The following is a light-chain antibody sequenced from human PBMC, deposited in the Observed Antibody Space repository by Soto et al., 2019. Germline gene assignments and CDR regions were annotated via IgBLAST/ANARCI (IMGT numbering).Light chain of an antibody. V-gene: IGLV1-44*01. CDR1: TSNIGDNP. CDR3: AAWDGSLNVVV. J-gene: IGLJ2*01. Sequence: QSALTQPPSASGTPGQRVTISRSGSTSNIGDNPVNWYQHLPGPAPKLLIYTNTQRPSGVHDRFSGSKSGTSASLAVSGLRSEDEAEYYCAAWDGSLNVVVFGGGTKVTVL. CDR2: TNT.